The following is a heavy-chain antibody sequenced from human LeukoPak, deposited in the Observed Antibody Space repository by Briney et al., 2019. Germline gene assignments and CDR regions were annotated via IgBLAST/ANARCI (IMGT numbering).Heavy chain of an antibody. Sequence: GSLRLSCVVSGFSVGKYDMHWVRQPAGGRLEWVAAIGLAGDTYYLDSAKGRFIISKDKVKNSIYLQLNNLRAGDTAVYFCAGGLPDYWGQGTPVIVSS. D-gene: IGHD3-16*01. CDR2: IGLAGDT. V-gene: IGHV3-13*01. J-gene: IGHJ4*02. CDR1: GFSVGKYD. CDR3: AGGLPDY.